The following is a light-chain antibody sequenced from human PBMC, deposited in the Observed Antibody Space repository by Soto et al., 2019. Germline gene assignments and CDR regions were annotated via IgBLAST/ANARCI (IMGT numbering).Light chain of an antibody. CDR3: QQYNRGVT. Sequence: DIQMTQSPSTLSASVGDRVTITCRASQSISSWLAWYQQKPGKAPKLLIYKASSLDSGVPSRFSGSGSGTEFTLTISSLQPDDFATYYCQQYNRGVTFGQGTKLEIK. CDR2: KAS. CDR1: QSISSW. V-gene: IGKV1-5*03. J-gene: IGKJ2*01.